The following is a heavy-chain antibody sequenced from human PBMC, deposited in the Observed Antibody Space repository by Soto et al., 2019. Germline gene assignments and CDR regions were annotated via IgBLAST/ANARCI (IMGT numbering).Heavy chain of an antibody. CDR3: ARDPHGRDGSNFDY. CDR1: GFTFSDYS. V-gene: IGHV3-11*01. CDR2: IGISDSPI. Sequence: PGGSLRLSCAASGFTFSDYSMTWIRQAPGKGLEWVSYIGISDSPIHYAESVKGRFSISRGDAKDSLYLQMNSLRAEDTAVYYCARDPHGRDGSNFDYWGPGTLVTVSS. J-gene: IGHJ4*02. D-gene: IGHD4-17*01.